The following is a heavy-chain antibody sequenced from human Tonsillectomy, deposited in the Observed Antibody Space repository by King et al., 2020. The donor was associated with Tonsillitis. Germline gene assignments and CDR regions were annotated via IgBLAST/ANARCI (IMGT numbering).Heavy chain of an antibody. J-gene: IGHJ5*02. V-gene: IGHV3-23*04. CDR1: GFTFSNYA. CDR2: ISGSGRNT. CDR3: AKGGEAVAVWFDP. Sequence: VQLVESGGGLVQPGGSLRLSCAASGFTFSNYAMSWVRQSPGKGLEWVSTISGSGRNTYYADSVKGRVTISRDNSKNTQYLQMNSLRAEDTAVYYCAKGGEAVAVWFDPWGQGTLVTVSS. D-gene: IGHD6-19*01.